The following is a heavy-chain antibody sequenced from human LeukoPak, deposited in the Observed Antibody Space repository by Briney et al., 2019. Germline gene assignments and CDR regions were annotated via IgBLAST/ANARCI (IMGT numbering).Heavy chain of an antibody. D-gene: IGHD6-19*01. CDR3: ARVGAVAGSDY. CDR2: ISAYNGNT. J-gene: IGHJ4*02. CDR1: GYTFTSYG. V-gene: IGHV1-18*01. Sequence: ASVKVSCKASGYTFTSYGISWVRQAPGQGHEWMGWISAYNGNTNYAQKLQGRVTMTTDTSTSRAYMEMRRLRSDDTAVYYCARVGAVAGSDYWGQGTLVTVSS.